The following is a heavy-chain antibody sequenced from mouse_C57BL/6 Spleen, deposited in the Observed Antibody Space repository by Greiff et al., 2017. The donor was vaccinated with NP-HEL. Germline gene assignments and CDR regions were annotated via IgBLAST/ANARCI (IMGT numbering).Heavy chain of an antibody. CDR3: TRDHYGGWLAY. V-gene: IGHV5-9-1*02. CDR2: ISSGGDYI. J-gene: IGHJ3*01. Sequence: EVQLVESGAGLVKPGGSLKLSCAASGFTFSSYAMSWVRQTPEKRLEWVAYISSGGDYIYYADTVKGRFTISRDNARNTLYLQMSSLKSEDIAMYYCTRDHYGGWLAYWGQGTPVTVSA. CDR1: GFTFSSYA. D-gene: IGHD1-1*01.